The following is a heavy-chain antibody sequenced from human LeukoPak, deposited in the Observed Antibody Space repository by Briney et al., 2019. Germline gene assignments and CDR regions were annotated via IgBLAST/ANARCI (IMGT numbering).Heavy chain of an antibody. V-gene: IGHV3-21*01. CDR1: GFTFSSYS. J-gene: IGHJ5*02. CDR3: ARRAWHSSSNRINWFDP. D-gene: IGHD6-13*01. Sequence: PGGSLRLSCAASGFTFSSYSMNWVRQAPGKGLEWVSSISSSSSYIYYADSVKGRFTISRDNSKNTLYLQMNNLRAEDTAVYYCARRAWHSSSNRINWFDPWGRGTLVTVSS. CDR2: ISSSSSYI.